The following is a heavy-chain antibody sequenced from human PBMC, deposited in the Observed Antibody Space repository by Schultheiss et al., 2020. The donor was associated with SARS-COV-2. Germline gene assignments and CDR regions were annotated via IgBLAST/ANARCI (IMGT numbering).Heavy chain of an antibody. CDR3: ARGDIVVVPAAILSYYMDV. V-gene: IGHV4-59*10. J-gene: IGHJ6*03. Sequence: SETLSLTCAVYGGSFSGYYWSWIRQPAGKGLEWIGRIYTSGSTNYNPSLKSRVTMSVDTSKNQFSLKLSSVTAADTAVYYCARGDIVVVPAAILSYYMDVWGKGTTVTVSS. D-gene: IGHD2-2*02. CDR1: GGSFSGYY. CDR2: IYTSGST.